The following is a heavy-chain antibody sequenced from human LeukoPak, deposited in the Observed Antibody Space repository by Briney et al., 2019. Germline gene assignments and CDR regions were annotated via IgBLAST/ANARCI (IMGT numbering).Heavy chain of an antibody. CDR2: VHYTGST. V-gene: IGHV4-39*07. J-gene: IGHJ6*03. Sequence: SETLSLTCSVSGGSISSNNHYWDWIRQPPGKGLECFGTVHYTGSTYYNPSLKSRVTISVDTSKNQFSLKLSSVTAADTAVYYCARAGYYGSGSLYYMDVWGKGTTVTVSS. D-gene: IGHD3-10*01. CDR3: ARAGYYGSGSLYYMDV. CDR1: GGSISSNNHY.